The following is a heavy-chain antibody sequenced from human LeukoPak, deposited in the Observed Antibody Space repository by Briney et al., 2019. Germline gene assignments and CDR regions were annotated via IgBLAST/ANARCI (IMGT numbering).Heavy chain of an antibody. D-gene: IGHD3-3*01. J-gene: IGHJ6*04. CDR1: GGSFSGYY. V-gene: IGHV4-34*01. CDR2: INHSGST. Sequence: SETLSLTCAVYGGSFSGYYWSWIRQPPGKGLEWIGEINHSGSTNYNPSLKSRVTISVDASKNQFSLKLSSVTAADTAVYYCAREVIGRFLEWLPKDLDVWGKGTTVTVSS. CDR3: AREVIGRFLEWLPKDLDV.